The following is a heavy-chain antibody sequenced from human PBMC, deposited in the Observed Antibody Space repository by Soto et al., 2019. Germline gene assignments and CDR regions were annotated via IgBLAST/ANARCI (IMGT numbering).Heavy chain of an antibody. V-gene: IGHV4-30-4*01. CDR2: IYHSGST. Sequence: QVQLQESGPGLVKPSQTLSLTCTVSGGSISSGDYYWSWIRQPPGKGLEWIGYIYHSGSTSYNPPLNSRVTISVDTSKTPFSPKLSSVTAADTAVYYCASARPDGARLAPWGQGTLVTVSS. CDR3: ASARPDGARLAP. D-gene: IGHD6-6*01. CDR1: GGSISSGDYY. J-gene: IGHJ5*02.